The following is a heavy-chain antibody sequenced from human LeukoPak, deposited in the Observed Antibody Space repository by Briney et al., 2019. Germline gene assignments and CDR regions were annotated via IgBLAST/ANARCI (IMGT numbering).Heavy chain of an antibody. D-gene: IGHD6-6*01. J-gene: IGHJ4*02. V-gene: IGHV4-4*07. CDR1: GGSISGYY. CDR3: ARDYSSPSPFDY. CDR2: INTSGST. Sequence: SETLSLTCNVSGGSISGYYWSWIRQPAGKRLEWIGRINTSGSTYYNPSLKSRVTMSVDTSKNQFSVKLSSVTAADTAVYYCARDYSSPSPFDYWGQGALVTVSS.